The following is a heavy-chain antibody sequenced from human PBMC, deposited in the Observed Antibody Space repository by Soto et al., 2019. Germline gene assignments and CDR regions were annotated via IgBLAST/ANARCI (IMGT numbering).Heavy chain of an antibody. CDR2: IYYSGST. D-gene: IGHD2-21*02. CDR1: GGSISSYY. J-gene: IGHJ6*02. V-gene: IGHV4-59*12. Sequence: ASETLSLTCTVSGGSISSYYWSWIRQPPGKGLEWIGYIYYSGSTNYNPSLKSRVTISVDTSKNQFSLKLSSVTAADTAVYYCAAVVTAIPSALYYYYGMDVWGQGTTVTVSS. CDR3: AAVVTAIPSALYYYYGMDV.